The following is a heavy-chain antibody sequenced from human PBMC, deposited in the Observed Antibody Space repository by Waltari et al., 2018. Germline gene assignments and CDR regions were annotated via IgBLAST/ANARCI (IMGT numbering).Heavy chain of an antibody. V-gene: IGHV4-30-4*08. CDR1: GGSISSGDYY. CDR2: IYYSGIT. J-gene: IGHJ4*02. Sequence: QVQLQESGPGLVKPSQTLSLTCTVSGGSISSGDYYWSWIRQPPGKGLEWIGYIYYSGITYYNPSLKSRVTISVDTSKNQFSLKLGSVTAADTAVYYCAREFSCSGGSCYSGFDYWGQGTLVTVSS. D-gene: IGHD2-15*01. CDR3: AREFSCSGGSCYSGFDY.